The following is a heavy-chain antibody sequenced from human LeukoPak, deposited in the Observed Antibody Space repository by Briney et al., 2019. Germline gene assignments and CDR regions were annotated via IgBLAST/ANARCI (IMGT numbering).Heavy chain of an antibody. V-gene: IGHV4-59*08. J-gene: IGHJ5*02. Sequence: SETLSLTCTVSGGSFSNYYWSWIRQPPGKGLEWIGYIYYSGGTNYNPSLKSRVTIPVDTSKNQFSLNLSSVTAADTAVYYCARHPTALVSYGFDPWGQGTLVTVSS. CDR3: ARHPTALVSYGFDP. CDR2: IYYSGGT. CDR1: GGSFSNYY. D-gene: IGHD5-18*01.